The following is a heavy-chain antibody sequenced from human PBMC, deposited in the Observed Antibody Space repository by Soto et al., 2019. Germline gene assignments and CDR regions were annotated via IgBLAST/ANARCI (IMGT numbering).Heavy chain of an antibody. D-gene: IGHD6-13*01. CDR1: GYTFTSYA. J-gene: IGHJ3*02. CDR2: INAGNGNT. V-gene: IGHV1-3*01. CDR3: AREQTDLDSWHNDAFDI. Sequence: ASVKVSCKASGYTFTSYAMHWVRQAPGQRLEWMGWINAGNGNTKYSQKFQGRVTITRDTSASTAYMELSSLRSEDTAVYYCAREQTDLDSWHNDAFDIWGQGTMVTVSS.